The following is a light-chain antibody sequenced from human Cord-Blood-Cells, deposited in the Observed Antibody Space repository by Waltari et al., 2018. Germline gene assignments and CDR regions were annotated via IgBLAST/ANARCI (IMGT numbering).Light chain of an antibody. Sequence: DIQMTQSPSSLSASVGDRVTITCRASQSISSYLNWYQQKPGKAPKLLIYAASSLQSGVPSRFSGSGSGTDFTLTISSLQSEDFATYYCQQYNSYPITFGQGTRLEIK. CDR1: QSISSY. CDR3: QQYNSYPIT. V-gene: IGKV1-39*01. CDR2: AAS. J-gene: IGKJ5*01.